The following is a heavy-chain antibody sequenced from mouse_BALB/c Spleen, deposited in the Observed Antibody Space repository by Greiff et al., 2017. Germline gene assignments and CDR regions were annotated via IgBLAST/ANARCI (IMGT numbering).Heavy chain of an antibody. CDR1: GYTFTSYW. CDR2: IYPGDGDT. CDR3: ARSVYYGYEAGYFDY. V-gene: IGHV1-87*01. J-gene: IGHJ2*01. Sequence: VQLQESGAELARPGASVKLSCKASGYTFTSYWMQWVKQRPGQGLEWIGAIYPGDGDTRYTQKFKGKATLTADKSSSTAYMQLSSLASEDSAVYYCARSVYYGYEAGYFDYWGQGTTLTVSS. D-gene: IGHD2-2*01.